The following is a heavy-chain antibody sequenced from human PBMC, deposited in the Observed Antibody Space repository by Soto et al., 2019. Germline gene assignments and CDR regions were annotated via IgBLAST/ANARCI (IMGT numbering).Heavy chain of an antibody. CDR2: IYYRGNA. Sequence: QLQLQESGPGLVKPSETLSLTCSVSDDSINSDKYYWGWIRQPPGKGLEWIGSIYYRGNAYYNPSLQTRVTISLDTSKSPFSLKLNSVTAADSAVYFCARLEGLATISYYFDFWGPGALVTVSS. V-gene: IGHV4-39*01. CDR1: DDSINSDKYY. J-gene: IGHJ4*02. CDR3: ARLEGLATISYYFDF. D-gene: IGHD3-9*01.